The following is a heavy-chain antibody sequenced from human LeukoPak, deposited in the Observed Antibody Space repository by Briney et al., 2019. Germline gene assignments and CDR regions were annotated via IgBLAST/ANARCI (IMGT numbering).Heavy chain of an antibody. CDR1: GYTFTGYY. V-gene: IGHV1-2*06. CDR2: INPNSGGT. J-gene: IGHJ4*02. D-gene: IGHD1-20*01. Sequence: ASVKVSCKASGYTFTGYYMHWVRQAPGQGLEWMGRINPNSGGTNYAQKFQGRVTMTRDTSISTAYMELSRLRSDDTAVYYCATLITGTMCYFDYWGQGTLVTVSS. CDR3: ATLITGTMCYFDY.